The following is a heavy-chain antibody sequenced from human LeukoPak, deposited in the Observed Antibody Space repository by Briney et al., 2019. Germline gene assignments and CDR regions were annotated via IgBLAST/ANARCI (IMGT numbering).Heavy chain of an antibody. Sequence: GGSLRLSCAVSGFXFSNYWISWVRQAPGKGLEWVGNIKQDGSEKYYVDSLKGRFTISRDNAKKSLYLQMNSLRAADTAVYYCARENYDVLTYFGTGMDVWGQGTTVTVSS. CDR2: IKQDGSEK. D-gene: IGHD3-9*01. J-gene: IGHJ6*02. CDR3: ARENYDVLTYFGTGMDV. CDR1: GFXFSNYW. V-gene: IGHV3-7*04.